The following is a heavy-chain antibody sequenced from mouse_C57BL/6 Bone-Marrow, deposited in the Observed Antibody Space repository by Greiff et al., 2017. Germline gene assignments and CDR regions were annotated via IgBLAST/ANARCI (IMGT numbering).Heavy chain of an antibody. CDR1: GYTFTDYY. CDR2: ITPYNGGT. V-gene: IGHV1-19*01. D-gene: IGHD1-1*01. CDR3: ARGGDGSSLYWYFDV. J-gene: IGHJ1*03. Sequence: EVQLQQSGPVLVKPGASVKMSCKASGYTFTDYYMNWVKQSHGKSLEWIGVITPYNGGTSYNQKFKGKATLTVDKSSSTAYMALNSLTSEDSAVYYCARGGDGSSLYWYFDVWGTGTTVTVSS.